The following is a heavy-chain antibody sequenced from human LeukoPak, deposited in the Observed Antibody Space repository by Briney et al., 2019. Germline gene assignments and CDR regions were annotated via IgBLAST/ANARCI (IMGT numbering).Heavy chain of an antibody. CDR2: IKQDGSQK. V-gene: IGHV3-7*03. CDR1: GFTFSRYW. D-gene: IGHD2-8*01. J-gene: IGHJ4*02. Sequence: GGSLRLSCAASGFTFSRYWMSWVRQAPGKGLEWVANIKQDGSQKSYVDSVKGRFTISRDISKNTLYLQMNSLRAEDTAIYYCARPIVPVNAIPRGLGYWGQGTLVTVSS. CDR3: ARPIVPVNAIPRGLGY.